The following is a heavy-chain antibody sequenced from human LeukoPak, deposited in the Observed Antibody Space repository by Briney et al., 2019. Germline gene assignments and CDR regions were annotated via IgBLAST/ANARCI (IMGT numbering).Heavy chain of an antibody. Sequence: GGSLRLSCAASGFTISNSAMTWVRQAPGKGLDWVSIITDNGAHTFYADSVKGRFTISRDTSENTLYLQMNSLRADDTAVYYCATVGGSCSSSNCFAYFAYWGQGTLLTVSS. CDR1: GFTISNSA. J-gene: IGHJ4*02. CDR2: ITDNGAHT. CDR3: ATVGGSCSSSNCFAYFAY. V-gene: IGHV3-23*01. D-gene: IGHD2-2*01.